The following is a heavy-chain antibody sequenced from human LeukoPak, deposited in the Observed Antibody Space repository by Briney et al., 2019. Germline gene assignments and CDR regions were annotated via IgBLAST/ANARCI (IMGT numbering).Heavy chain of an antibody. Sequence: SETLSLTCTVSGGSISSYYWSWIRQPPGKGLEWIGYIYYGGSTNYNPSLKSRVTISVDTSKNQFSLKLSSVTAADPAVYYCARVDSYGSGTFDYWGQGTLVTVSS. J-gene: IGHJ4*02. CDR1: GGSISSYY. CDR2: IYYGGST. CDR3: ARVDSYGSGTFDY. D-gene: IGHD5-18*01. V-gene: IGHV4-59*01.